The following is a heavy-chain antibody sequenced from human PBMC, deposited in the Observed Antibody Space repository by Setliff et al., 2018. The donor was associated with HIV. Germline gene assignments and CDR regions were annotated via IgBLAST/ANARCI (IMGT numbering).Heavy chain of an antibody. J-gene: IGHJ4*02. CDR2: IYDNEKT. CDR3: ARLPQD. V-gene: IGHV4-61*08. Sequence: SETLSLTCSVTGGVSGGDMGVHDWSWIRQPPGKGLEWIGYIYDNEKTFYNPSLQSRVTITVDTSKNQSSLQLTSVTAEDTALYYCARLPQDWGQGTLVTVSS. CDR1: GGVSGGDMGVHD.